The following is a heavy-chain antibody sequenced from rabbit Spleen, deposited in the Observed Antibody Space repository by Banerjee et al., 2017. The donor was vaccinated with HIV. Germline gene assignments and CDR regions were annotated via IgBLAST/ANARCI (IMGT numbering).Heavy chain of an antibody. CDR3: ARVGNSDWDYFNL. J-gene: IGHJ4*01. Sequence: QSLEESGGDLVKPGASLTLTCTASGFSFSYYDMYWVRQAPGKGLEWIAYIYTGSGSTYYASWAKGRFTISKTSSTTVTLQMTSLTAADTATYFCARVGNSDWDYFNLWGPGTLVTVS. CDR1: GFSFSYYD. V-gene: IGHV1S40*01. CDR2: IYTGSGST. D-gene: IGHD8-1*01.